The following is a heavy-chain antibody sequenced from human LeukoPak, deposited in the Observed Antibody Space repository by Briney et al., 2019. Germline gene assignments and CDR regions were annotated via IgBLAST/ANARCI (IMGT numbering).Heavy chain of an antibody. V-gene: IGHV3-21*06. J-gene: IGHJ4*02. D-gene: IGHD3-3*01. CDR1: GFTFSSYS. CDR3: AREDRDFWSGYNAEYFDY. CDR2: FSSSSSYI. Sequence: GGSLRLSCAASGFTFSSYSMNWVRQAPGKGLEWVSSFSSSSSYIYYADSVKGRFTISRDNAKNSLYLQMNSLRAEDTAVYYCAREDRDFWSGYNAEYFDYWGQGTLVTVSS.